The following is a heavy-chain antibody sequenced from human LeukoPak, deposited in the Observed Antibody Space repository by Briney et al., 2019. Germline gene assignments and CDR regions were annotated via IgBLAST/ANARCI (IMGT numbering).Heavy chain of an antibody. Sequence: GASVKVSCKASGYTFTSYDINWVRQATGQGLEWMGWMNPNSGNTGYAQKFQGRVTMTRNTSISTAYMELSSLRSEDTAVYYCARTPPYGDYDWLGFVYWGQGTLVTVSS. D-gene: IGHD4-17*01. V-gene: IGHV1-8*01. CDR3: ARTPPYGDYDWLGFVY. CDR1: GYTFTSYD. J-gene: IGHJ4*02. CDR2: MNPNSGNT.